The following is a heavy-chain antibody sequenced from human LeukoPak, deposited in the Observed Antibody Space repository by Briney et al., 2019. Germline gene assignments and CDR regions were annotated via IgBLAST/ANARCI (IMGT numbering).Heavy chain of an antibody. CDR2: IYYSGST. CDR3: ARHDSGNYPFDY. Sequence: SETLSLTCTVSGGSISSGDYYWSWIRQPPGKGLEWIGYIYYSGSTYYNPSLKSRVTISVDTSKNQFSLKLSSVTAAGTAVYYCARHDSGNYPFDYWGQGTLVTVSS. V-gene: IGHV4-30-4*08. J-gene: IGHJ4*02. D-gene: IGHD1-26*01. CDR1: GGSISSGDYY.